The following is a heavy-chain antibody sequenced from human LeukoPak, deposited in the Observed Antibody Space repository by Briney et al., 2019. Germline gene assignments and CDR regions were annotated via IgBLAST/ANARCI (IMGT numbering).Heavy chain of an antibody. D-gene: IGHD6-19*01. V-gene: IGHV5-51*01. CDR3: AGPYSSGWHLFDY. Sequence: GESLKISCKGSGYSFTNYWIGWVRQMPGKGLEWMGIIYPGDSDTRYSPPFQGQVTISADKSISTAYLQWSSLKASDTAMYYCAGPYSSGWHLFDYWGQGTQVTVSS. CDR1: GYSFTNYW. CDR2: IYPGDSDT. J-gene: IGHJ4*02.